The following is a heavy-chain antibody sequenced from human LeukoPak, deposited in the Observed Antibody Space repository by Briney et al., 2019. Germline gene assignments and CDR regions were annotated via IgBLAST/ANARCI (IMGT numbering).Heavy chain of an antibody. CDR3: ARGHMFDP. CDR2: IYYSGST. Sequence: PSETLSLTCTVSGGSISSHYWSWIRQPPGEGLEWIGYIYYSGSTNYNPSLKSRVTISVDTSKNQFSLKLSSVTAADTAVYYCARGHMFDPWGQGTLVTVSS. CDR1: GGSISSHY. V-gene: IGHV4-59*11. J-gene: IGHJ5*02.